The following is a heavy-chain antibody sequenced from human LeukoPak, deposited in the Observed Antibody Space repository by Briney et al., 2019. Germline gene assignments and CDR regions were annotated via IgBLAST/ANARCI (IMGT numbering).Heavy chain of an antibody. J-gene: IGHJ4*02. D-gene: IGHD2-15*01. V-gene: IGHV3-74*01. CDR3: ARAVAATWGQFDY. Sequence: GGSLRLSCAASGFTFSNYWMVWVRQAPGKGLVWVSRINTDGKTTNYAGSVKGRITISRDNAKNTLDLQMNSLRAEDTAVYYCARAVAATWGQFDYWGQGILVTVSS. CDR1: GFTFSNYW. CDR2: INTDGKTT.